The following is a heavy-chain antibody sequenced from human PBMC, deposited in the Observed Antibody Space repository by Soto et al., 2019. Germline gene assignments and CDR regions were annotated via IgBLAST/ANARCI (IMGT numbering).Heavy chain of an antibody. CDR2: IKSETHGGTT. CDR3: ARAPQKRSGMDV. J-gene: IGHJ6*02. V-gene: IGHV3-15*07. CDR1: GFTFSNAW. Sequence: GGSLRLSCVGSGFTFSNAWINWVRQAPGKGLQWVGRIKSETHGGTTDFAAPVKGRFAISRDDSRNLVYMQMNSLKIEDTAVYYCARAPQKRSGMDVWGQGTTVTVSS.